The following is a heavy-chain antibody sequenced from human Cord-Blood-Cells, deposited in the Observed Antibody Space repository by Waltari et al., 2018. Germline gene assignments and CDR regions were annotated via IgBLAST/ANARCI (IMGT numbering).Heavy chain of an antibody. CDR1: GYTLNSYY. Sequence: QVQLVQSGAEVKKPGASVTVSCKASGYTLNSYYMQWVRHALGQGLEWMGLITPSGGSTNYPKKFQGRVTMTRDTSTSTVYMELISLRSEDTAVYYCARGPPLTRAFDYWGQGTLVTVSS. V-gene: IGHV1-46*02. J-gene: IGHJ4*02. CDR2: ITPSGGST. CDR3: ARGPPLTRAFDY. D-gene: IGHD1-1*01.